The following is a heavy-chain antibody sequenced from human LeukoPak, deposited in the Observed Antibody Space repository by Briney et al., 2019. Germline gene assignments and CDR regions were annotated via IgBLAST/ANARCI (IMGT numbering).Heavy chain of an antibody. CDR3: AKPSGSYLPVLDY. CDR1: GFTFTSYA. Sequence: GGSLRLSCAASGFTFTSYAMSWVRQAPGKGLEWVAFIRYDGSNKYYAESVKGRFTISRDNSKNTLYLQMNSLRAEDTAVYYCAKPSGSYLPVLDYWGQGTLVTVSS. V-gene: IGHV3-30*02. J-gene: IGHJ4*02. CDR2: IRYDGSNK. D-gene: IGHD1-26*01.